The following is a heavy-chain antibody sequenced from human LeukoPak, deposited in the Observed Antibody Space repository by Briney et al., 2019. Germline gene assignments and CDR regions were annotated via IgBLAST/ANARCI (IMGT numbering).Heavy chain of an antibody. D-gene: IGHD3-16*02. V-gene: IGHV4-34*01. CDR3: ARTDDYVWGSYRYTGALDALDI. J-gene: IGHJ3*02. CDR1: GGSFSGYY. Sequence: SETLSLTCAVYGGSFSGYYWSWIRQPPGKGLEWIGEINHSGSTNYNPSLKSRVTISVDTSKNQFSLKLSSVTAADTAVYYCARTDDYVWGSYRYTGALDALDIWGQGTMVTVSS. CDR2: INHSGST.